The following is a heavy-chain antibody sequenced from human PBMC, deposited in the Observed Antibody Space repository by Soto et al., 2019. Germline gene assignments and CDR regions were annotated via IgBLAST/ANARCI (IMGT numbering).Heavy chain of an antibody. J-gene: IGHJ3*02. CDR1: GGSISSYY. V-gene: IGHV4-59*01. CDR3: ARVWGGAFDI. D-gene: IGHD3-10*01. CDR2: IYYSGST. Sequence: QVQLQESGPGLVKPSETLSLTCTVSGGSISSYYWSWIRQPPGKGLEWIGYIYYSGSTNYNPSLKSRVPISVDTSKNQFSLKLSSVTPPDTAVYYCARVWGGAFDIWGQGTMVTVSS.